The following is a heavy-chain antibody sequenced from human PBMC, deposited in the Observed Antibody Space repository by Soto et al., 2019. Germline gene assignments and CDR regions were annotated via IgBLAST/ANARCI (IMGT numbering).Heavy chain of an antibody. CDR2: IYYSGTP. V-gene: IGHV4-30-2*01. CDR3: ARGHYYYGMDV. Sequence: SETLSLTCTVSNGSVSRGTYSWSWVRQPPGKGLEWIGYIYYSGTPYYTPSLKSRLTMSMDRANGHFTLNLTSVTAADTAVYFCARGHYYYGMDVWGQGITVTVSS. CDR1: NGSVSRGTYS. J-gene: IGHJ6*02.